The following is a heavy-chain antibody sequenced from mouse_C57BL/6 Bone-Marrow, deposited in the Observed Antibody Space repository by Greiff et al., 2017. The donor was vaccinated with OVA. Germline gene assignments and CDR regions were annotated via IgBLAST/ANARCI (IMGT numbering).Heavy chain of an antibody. V-gene: IGHV5-4*01. CDR2: ISHGGSYT. CDR3: ARDCGNYWYFEV. Sequence: EVMLVESGGGLVKPGGSLKLSCAASGFTFSSYAMSWVRQTPEKRLEWVATISHGGSYTSYPDHVKGRFTISRDNAKNNVYLQMNHLKSEDTAMYYCARDCGNYWYFEVWGTGTTVTVAS. D-gene: IGHD1-1*02. CDR1: GFTFSSYA. J-gene: IGHJ1*03.